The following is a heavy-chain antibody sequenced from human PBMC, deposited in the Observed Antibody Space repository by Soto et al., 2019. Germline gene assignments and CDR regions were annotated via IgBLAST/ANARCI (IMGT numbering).Heavy chain of an antibody. CDR3: ARRAFCVGAGAVSEHYCIASVH. J-gene: IGHJ6*04. Sequence: PGASLKISCKGSGYSFITYCSVWDRHIPRKGLEWMVTIYHGDSNPSYSPAFQGQVTISADKSVTTAYLQWSSLKAWDTAIYYCARRAFCVGAGAVSEHYCIASVHWGKGFADTVSS. CDR1: GYSFITYC. CDR2: IYHGDSNP. D-gene: IGHD2-21*01. V-gene: IGHV5-51*01.